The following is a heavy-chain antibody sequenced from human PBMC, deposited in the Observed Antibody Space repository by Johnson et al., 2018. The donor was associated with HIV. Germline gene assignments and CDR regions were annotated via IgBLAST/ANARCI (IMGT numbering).Heavy chain of an antibody. J-gene: IGHJ3*02. Sequence: VQVVESGGGVVQPGRSLRLSCAASGFTFSSYGMHWVRQAPGKGLEWVAVASYDGDNKYYADSVNGRFTISKDNSKDTLYIEMNNLRLEDTAVYFCAGGAAVSGTLVDPFDIWGRGTMVTVSS. CDR1: GFTFSSYG. CDR3: AGGAAVSGTLVDPFDI. V-gene: IGHV3-30*03. CDR2: ASYDGDNK. D-gene: IGHD1-26*01.